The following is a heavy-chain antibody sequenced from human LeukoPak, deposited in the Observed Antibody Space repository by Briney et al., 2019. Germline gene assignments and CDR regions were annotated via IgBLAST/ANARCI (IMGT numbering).Heavy chain of an antibody. CDR2: ISSSSSYI. Sequence: PGGSLRLSCAASGFTFSSYSMNWVRQAPGKGLEWVSSISSSSSYIYYADSVKGRFTISRDNAKNSLYLQMNSLRAEDTAVYYCARDGRGYSGYDSAYYYYMDVWGKGPRSPSP. J-gene: IGHJ6*03. D-gene: IGHD5-12*01. CDR3: ARDGRGYSGYDSAYYYYMDV. CDR1: GFTFSSYS. V-gene: IGHV3-21*01.